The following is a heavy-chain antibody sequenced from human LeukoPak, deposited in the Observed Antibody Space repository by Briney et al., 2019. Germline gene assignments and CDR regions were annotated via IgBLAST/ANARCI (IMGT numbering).Heavy chain of an antibody. V-gene: IGHV3-30*02. CDR1: GFTFSSYG. J-gene: IGHJ4*02. Sequence: GGSLRLSCAASGFTFSSYGMHWVRQAPGKGLEWVAFIRYDGSNKYYADSVKGRFTISRDNSKNTLYLQMNSLRAEDTAVYYCARDRDTAMVYGETFDYWGQGTLVTVSS. CDR2: IRYDGSNK. D-gene: IGHD5-18*01. CDR3: ARDRDTAMVYGETFDY.